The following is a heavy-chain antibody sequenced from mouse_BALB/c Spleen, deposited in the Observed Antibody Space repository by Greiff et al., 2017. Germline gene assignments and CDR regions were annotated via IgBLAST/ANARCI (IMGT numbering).Heavy chain of an antibody. V-gene: IGHV1S34*01. CDR1: GYSFTGYY. J-gene: IGHJ4*01. Sequence: LVKTGASVKISCKASGYSFTGYYMHWVKQSHGKSLEWIGYISCYNGATSYNQKFKGKSTFTVDTSSSTAYMQFNSLTSEDSAVYYCASGGNYGGAMDYWGQGTSVTVSS. D-gene: IGHD2-1*01. CDR2: ISCYNGAT. CDR3: ASGGNYGGAMDY.